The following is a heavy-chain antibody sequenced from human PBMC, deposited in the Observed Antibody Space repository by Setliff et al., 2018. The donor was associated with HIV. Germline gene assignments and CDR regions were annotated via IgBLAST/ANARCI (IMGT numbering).Heavy chain of an antibody. J-gene: IGHJ3*02. D-gene: IGHD2-2*01. Sequence: GGSLRLSCVASGFNFSDHYMDWVRQAPGKGLEWVGRSRNKPNHYTTEYAASVKGRFTISRDDSKRIVYLQLNSLKTEDTAVYYCTRDPGIVLVPPVRSDIWGQGTTVTVSS. CDR2: SRNKPNHYTT. V-gene: IGHV3-72*01. CDR3: TRDPGIVLVPPVRSDI. CDR1: GFNFSDHY.